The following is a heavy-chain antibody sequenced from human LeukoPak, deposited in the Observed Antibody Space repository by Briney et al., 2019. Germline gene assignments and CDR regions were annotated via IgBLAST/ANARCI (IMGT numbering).Heavy chain of an antibody. CDR1: GFTFSSYA. CDR3: VSLFWGNYPYYFDY. D-gene: IGHD3-16*02. V-gene: IGHV4-39*01. CDR2: IYYSGNT. Sequence: GSLRLSCAASGFTFSSYAMSWVRQAPGKGLEWIGNIYYSGNTYYSPSLKSRVTISVDTSKKQFSLKLSSVTAADTAVYYCVSLFWGNYPYYFDYWGQGTLVTVSS. J-gene: IGHJ4*02.